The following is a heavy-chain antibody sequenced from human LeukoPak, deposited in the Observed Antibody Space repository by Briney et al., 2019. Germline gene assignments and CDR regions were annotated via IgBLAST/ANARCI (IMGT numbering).Heavy chain of an antibody. CDR1: GFTFSSYG. J-gene: IGHJ4*02. Sequence: GGSLRLSCAASGFTFSSYGMHWVRQAPGKGLEWVAVIWYDGSNKYYADSVKGRFTISRDNSKNTLYLQMSSLRAEDTAVYYCVNFWLYLDYWGQGTLVTVSS. CDR2: IWYDGSNK. CDR3: VNFWLYLDY. D-gene: IGHD3-3*01. V-gene: IGHV3-30*02.